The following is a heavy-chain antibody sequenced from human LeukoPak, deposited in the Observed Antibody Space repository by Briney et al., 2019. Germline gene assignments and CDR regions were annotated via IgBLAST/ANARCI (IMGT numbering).Heavy chain of an antibody. Sequence: SETLSLTCTVSGGSISSYYWSWIRQPPGKGLKWIGNIYYSGYTTYSPSLRSRVTISVDTSKNQFSLKLSSVTAADTAVYYCARETSQKGAHCMDVWGKGTTITISS. CDR1: GGSISSYY. CDR2: IYYSGYT. V-gene: IGHV4-59*01. D-gene: IGHD3-16*01. J-gene: IGHJ6*03. CDR3: ARETSQKGAHCMDV.